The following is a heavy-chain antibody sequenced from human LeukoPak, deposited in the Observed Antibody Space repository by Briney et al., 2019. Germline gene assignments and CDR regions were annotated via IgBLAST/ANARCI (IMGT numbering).Heavy chain of an antibody. CDR3: ARHPIAAATDYFDY. Sequence: ASVTVSCKASGYTFTSYGISWVRQAPGQGLEWMGWISAYNGNTNYAQKLQGRVTMTTDTSTSTAYMELRSLRSDDTAVYYCARHPIAAATDYFDYWGQGTLVTVSS. CDR2: ISAYNGNT. CDR1: GYTFTSYG. V-gene: IGHV1-18*04. J-gene: IGHJ4*02. D-gene: IGHD6-13*01.